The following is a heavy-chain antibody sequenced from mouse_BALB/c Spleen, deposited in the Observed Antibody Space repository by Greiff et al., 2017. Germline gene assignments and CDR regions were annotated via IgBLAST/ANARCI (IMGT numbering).Heavy chain of an antibody. D-gene: IGHD2-4*01. V-gene: IGHV1-54*01. CDR2: INPGSGGT. J-gene: IGHJ2*01. CDR1: GYAFTNYL. CDR3: ARGGGLRRDFDY. Sequence: VQLQQSGAELVRPGTSVKVSCKASGYAFTNYLIEWEKQRPGQGLEWIGVINPGSGGTNYNEKFKGKATLTADKSSSTAYMQLSSLTSDDSAVYFCARGGGLRRDFDYWGQGTTLTVSS.